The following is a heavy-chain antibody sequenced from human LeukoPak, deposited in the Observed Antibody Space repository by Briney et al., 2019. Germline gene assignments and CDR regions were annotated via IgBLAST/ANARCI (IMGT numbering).Heavy chain of an antibody. J-gene: IGHJ5*02. Sequence: GVSLRLSCAASGFTFNDYYMSWIRQAPGKGLEWLSYINIGCTNTHYADSVKGRFTISREYAKQSLYLEINNLRDDDTAVYYCATDGAGFDTWGQGVLVTVSS. CDR3: ATDGAGFDT. CDR1: GFTFNDYY. V-gene: IGHV3-11*05. CDR2: INIGCTNT.